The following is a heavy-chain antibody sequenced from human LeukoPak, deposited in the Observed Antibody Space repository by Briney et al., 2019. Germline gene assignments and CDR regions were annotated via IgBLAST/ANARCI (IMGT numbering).Heavy chain of an antibody. CDR1: GYTFTSYD. V-gene: IGHV1-8*03. CDR2: MNPNSGNT. D-gene: IGHD2-15*01. J-gene: IGHJ5*02. Sequence: ASVKVSCKASGYTFTSYDIDWVRQATGQGLEWMGWMNPNSGNTGYAQKFQGRVTITRNTSISTAYMELSSLRSEDTAVYYCARGGYCSGGSCYGYNWFDPWGQGTLVTVSS. CDR3: ARGGYCSGGSCYGYNWFDP.